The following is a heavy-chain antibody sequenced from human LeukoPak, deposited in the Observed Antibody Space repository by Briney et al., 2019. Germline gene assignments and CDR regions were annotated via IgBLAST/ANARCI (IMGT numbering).Heavy chain of an antibody. V-gene: IGHV3-21*01. J-gene: IGHJ3*02. CDR1: GFTFSSYS. CDR3: ARSSPHCSSTSCYNDAFDI. D-gene: IGHD2-2*02. CDR2: ISSSSSYI. Sequence: GGSLRLSCAASGFTFSSYSMNWVRQAPGKGLEWVSSISSSSSYIYYADSVKGRFTISRDNAKDSLYLQMNSLRAEDTAVYYCARSSPHCSSTSCYNDAFDIWGQGTMVTVSS.